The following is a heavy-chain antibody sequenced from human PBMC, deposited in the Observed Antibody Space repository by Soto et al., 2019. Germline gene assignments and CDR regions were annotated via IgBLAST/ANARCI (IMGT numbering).Heavy chain of an antibody. CDR3: ARDGGLPFSSSWYPYYGMDV. CDR1: GGSVSSGSYY. CDR2: IYYSGST. Sequence: SETLSLTCTVSGGSVSSGSYYWSWIRQPPGKGLEWIGYIYYSGSTNYNPSLKSRVTISVDTSKNQFSLKLSSVTAADTAVYYCARDGGLPFSSSWYPYYGMDVWGQGTTVTVSS. V-gene: IGHV4-61*01. D-gene: IGHD6-13*01. J-gene: IGHJ6*02.